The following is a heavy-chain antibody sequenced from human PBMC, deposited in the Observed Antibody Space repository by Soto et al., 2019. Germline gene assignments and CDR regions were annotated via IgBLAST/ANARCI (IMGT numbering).Heavy chain of an antibody. CDR2: IHHSGST. CDR1: GASIISMNW. D-gene: IGHD3-10*01. Sequence: QVQLQESGPGLVKPSGTLSLTCAVSGASIISMNWWSWVRQPPGKGLEWIGEIHHSGSTNYNPSLMRRVTISVDKSKNQFSLKLTSVTAADTAVYYCARYDYGSGDDYNIDYWGQGTLVTVSS. V-gene: IGHV4-4*02. J-gene: IGHJ4*02. CDR3: ARYDYGSGDDYNIDY.